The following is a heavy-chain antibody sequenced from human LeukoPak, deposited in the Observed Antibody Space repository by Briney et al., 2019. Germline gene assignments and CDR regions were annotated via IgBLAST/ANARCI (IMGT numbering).Heavy chain of an antibody. D-gene: IGHD1-26*01. Sequence: TLSLTCTVSGGSIISGGYYWSWIRPHPGKGLEWIGYIYYSGSTYYNPSLKSRVTISVDTSKNQFSLKLSSVTAADTAVYYCARGFTYRSWGQGTLVTVSS. J-gene: IGHJ4*02. CDR3: ARGFTYRS. V-gene: IGHV4-31*03. CDR2: IYYSGST. CDR1: GGSIISGGYY.